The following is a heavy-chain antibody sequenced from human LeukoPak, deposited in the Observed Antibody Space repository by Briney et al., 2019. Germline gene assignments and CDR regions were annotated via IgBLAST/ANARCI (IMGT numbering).Heavy chain of an antibody. D-gene: IGHD6-6*01. CDR1: GFTFSSYS. CDR3: ARDQYGSSPGRGYMDG. Sequence: GGSLRLSCAASGFTFSSYSMNWVRQAPGKGLEWVSYISSSSSTIYYADSVKGRFTISRDNAKNSLYLQMNSLRAEDTAVYYCARDQYGSSPGRGYMDGWGKGTTVTVSS. J-gene: IGHJ6*03. V-gene: IGHV3-48*04. CDR2: ISSSSSTI.